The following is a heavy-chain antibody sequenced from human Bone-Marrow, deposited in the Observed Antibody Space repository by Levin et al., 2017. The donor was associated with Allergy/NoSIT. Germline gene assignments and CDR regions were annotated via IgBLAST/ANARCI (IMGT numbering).Heavy chain of an antibody. CDR2: ISSSGSTI. J-gene: IGHJ3*02. Sequence: GESLKISCAASGFTFSDYYMSWIRQAPGKGLEWVSYISSSGSTIYYADSVKGRFTISRDNAKNSLYLQMNSLRAEDTAVYYCARDGPMITFGGVIVSPRGFDIWGQGTMVTVSS. D-gene: IGHD3-16*02. CDR3: ARDGPMITFGGVIVSPRGFDI. V-gene: IGHV3-11*01. CDR1: GFTFSDYY.